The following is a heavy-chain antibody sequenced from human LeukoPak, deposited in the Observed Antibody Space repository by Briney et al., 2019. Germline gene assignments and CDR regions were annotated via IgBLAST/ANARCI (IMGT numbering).Heavy chain of an antibody. CDR2: INHSGST. Sequence: SETLSLTCTVSGGSISSYYWSWIRQPAGKGLEWIGEINHSGSTNYNPSLKSRVAISVDTPKNQFSLKLSSVPAADTAVYYCARGGQLANFDYWGQGTLVTVSS. V-gene: IGHV4-34*01. D-gene: IGHD6-13*01. CDR1: GGSISSYY. CDR3: ARGGQLANFDY. J-gene: IGHJ4*02.